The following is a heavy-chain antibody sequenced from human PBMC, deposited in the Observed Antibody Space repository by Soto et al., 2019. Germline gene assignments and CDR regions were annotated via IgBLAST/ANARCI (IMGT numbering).Heavy chain of an antibody. Sequence: QVQLQQWGAGLLKPSETLSLTCAVYGGSFSGYQWSWSRQTPGKGLEWIGGINDSGDITYNPYLKSRVTILVDSPKKQISLRLSSVTAADTAVYYCARGLILWFGELSRRGGYYYYMDVWGKGTTVTVSS. CDR1: GGSFSGYQ. J-gene: IGHJ6*03. V-gene: IGHV4-34*01. CDR2: INDSGDI. D-gene: IGHD3-10*01. CDR3: ARGLILWFGELSRRGGYYYYMDV.